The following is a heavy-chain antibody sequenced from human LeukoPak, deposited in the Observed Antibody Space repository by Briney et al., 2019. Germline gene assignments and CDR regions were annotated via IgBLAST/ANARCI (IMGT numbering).Heavy chain of an antibody. CDR2: IYYSGST. D-gene: IGHD3-10*01. J-gene: IGHJ4*02. CDR1: GGSISRYY. V-gene: IGHV4-59*01. Sequence: SETLSLTCTVSGGSISRYYWSWIRQPPGKGLEWIGYIYYSGSTKYNPSLKSRVTISVDTSKNQFSLKLNSVTTAYTALYYCARAYYYGSRSMDYWGQGTLVTVSS. CDR3: ARAYYYGSRSMDY.